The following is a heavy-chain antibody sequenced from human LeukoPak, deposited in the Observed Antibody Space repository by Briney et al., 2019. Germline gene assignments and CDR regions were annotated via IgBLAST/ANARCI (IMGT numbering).Heavy chain of an antibody. CDR1: GFPFSVYE. D-gene: IGHD6-19*01. CDR3: ALLAVASDFDY. V-gene: IGHV3-48*03. J-gene: IGHJ4*02. CDR2: IGSSGAIR. Sequence: GGSLRLSCAVSGFPFSVYEMNWVRQAPGKGLEWVSSIGSSGAIRHYADSVKGRFSISRDNAENSLFLQMNSLRVEDTGIYYCALLAVASDFDYWGQGALVTVSS.